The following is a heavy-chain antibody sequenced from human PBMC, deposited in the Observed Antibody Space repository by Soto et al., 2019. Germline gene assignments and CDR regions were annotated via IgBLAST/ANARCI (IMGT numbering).Heavy chain of an antibody. CDR2: ISGSGGST. J-gene: IGHJ4*02. D-gene: IGHD2-2*02. CDR1: GFTFSSYA. CDR3: AKSGESHCSSTSCYSGSDFDY. V-gene: IGHV3-23*01. Sequence: GGSLRLSCAASGFTFSSYAMSWVRQAPGKGLEWVSAISGSGGSTYYADSVKGRLTISRDNSKNTLYLQMNSLRAEDTAVYYCAKSGESHCSSTSCYSGSDFDYWGQGTLVTVSS.